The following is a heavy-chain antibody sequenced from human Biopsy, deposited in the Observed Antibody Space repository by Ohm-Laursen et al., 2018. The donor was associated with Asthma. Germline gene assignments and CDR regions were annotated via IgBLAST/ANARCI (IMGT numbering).Heavy chain of an antibody. Sequence: SLRLSCAASGFSFSNFAIHWVRQAPGKGLEWVGVISKDASTQDYADSVKGRVTMARDNSKNTLDLQMNSLREEDTAVYYCVRDGTDDAFDIWGQGTVVSVSS. V-gene: IGHV3-30*01. CDR2: ISKDASTQ. CDR3: VRDGTDDAFDI. J-gene: IGHJ3*02. D-gene: IGHD1-1*01. CDR1: GFSFSNFA.